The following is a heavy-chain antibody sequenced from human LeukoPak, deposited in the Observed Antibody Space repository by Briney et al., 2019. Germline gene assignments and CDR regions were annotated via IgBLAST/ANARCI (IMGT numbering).Heavy chain of an antibody. Sequence: PGGSLRLSCAASGFTFSSYSMNWVRQAPGKGLEWVSYISSSSSTIYYADSVKGRFTISRDNAKNSLYLQMNSLRAEDTAVYYCAATEYYYYYMDVWGKGTTVTVSS. J-gene: IGHJ6*03. CDR1: GFTFSSYS. CDR2: ISSSSSTI. CDR3: AATEYYYYYMDV. V-gene: IGHV3-48*01.